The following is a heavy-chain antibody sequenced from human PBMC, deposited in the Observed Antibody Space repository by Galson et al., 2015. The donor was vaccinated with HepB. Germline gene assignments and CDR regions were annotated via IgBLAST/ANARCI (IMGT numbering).Heavy chain of an antibody. CDR1: GFTFSSYA. D-gene: IGHD3-9*01. J-gene: IGHJ6*02. CDR2: ISYDGSNK. CDR3: ARDSYDILTGYYPFYYYYYGMDV. V-gene: IGHV3-30-3*01. Sequence: SLRLSCAASGFTFSSYAMHWVRQAPGKGLEWVAVISYDGSNKYYADSVKGRFTISRDNSKNTLYLQMNSLRAEDTAVYYCARDSYDILTGYYPFYYYYYGMDVWGQGTTVTVSS.